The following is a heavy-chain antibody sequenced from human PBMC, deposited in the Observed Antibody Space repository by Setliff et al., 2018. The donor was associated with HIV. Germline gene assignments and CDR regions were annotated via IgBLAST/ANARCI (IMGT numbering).Heavy chain of an antibody. V-gene: IGHV4-39*07. CDR1: GGSISSSSYY. J-gene: IGHJ6*03. Sequence: SETLSLTCTVSGGSISSSSYYWGWIRQPPGKGLEWIGSIYYSGSTYYNPSLKSRVTISVDTSKNQFSLKLSSVTAADTAVYYCARGGGSRAATSSYYYIDFWGKGTTVTVSS. CDR2: IYYSGST. CDR3: ARGGGSRAATSSYYYIDF. D-gene: IGHD2-15*01.